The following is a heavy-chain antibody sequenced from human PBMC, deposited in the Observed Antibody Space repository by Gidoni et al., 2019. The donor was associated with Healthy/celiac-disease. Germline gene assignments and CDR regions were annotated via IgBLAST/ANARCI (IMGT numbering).Heavy chain of an antibody. CDR3: AKDSHYYDSSGYYHFDY. J-gene: IGHJ4*02. Sequence: EVQLLESGGGLVRPGGSLRPSCAASGFSFSSYAMSWVRQAPGKGLAWVSAISGSGGSTYYADSVKGRFTISRDNSKNTLYLQMNSLRAEDTAVYYCAKDSHYYDSSGYYHFDYWGQGTLVTVSS. V-gene: IGHV3-23*01. CDR1: GFSFSSYA. CDR2: ISGSGGST. D-gene: IGHD3-22*01.